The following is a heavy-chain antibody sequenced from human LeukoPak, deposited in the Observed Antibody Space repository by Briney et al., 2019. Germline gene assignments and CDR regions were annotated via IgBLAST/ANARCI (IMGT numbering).Heavy chain of an antibody. D-gene: IGHD2-15*01. CDR1: GFTFDDYA. Sequence: GGSLRLSCAASGFTFDDYAMHWVRQAPGKGLEWVSGISWNSGSIGYADSVKGRFTISRDNAKNSLYLQMNSLRAEDTAVYYCAKDRRYCSGGSCYLFFDHWGQGTLVTVSS. CDR2: ISWNSGSI. CDR3: AKDRRYCSGGSCYLFFDH. V-gene: IGHV3-9*01. J-gene: IGHJ4*02.